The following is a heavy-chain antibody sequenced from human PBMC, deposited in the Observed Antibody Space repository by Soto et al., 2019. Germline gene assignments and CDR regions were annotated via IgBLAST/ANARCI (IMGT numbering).Heavy chain of an antibody. Sequence: QAHLVESGGGVVQPGRSLRLSCAASGFTFTSYGMHWVRQAPGTRLEWVAVISYDGGLQHYADSVKGRFTISRDNSKNMVPLQMKSLRAEDTAVYYCVSDRGYGHASVPYSWGQGTLVSVSS. J-gene: IGHJ4*02. D-gene: IGHD5-18*01. CDR1: GFTFTSYG. CDR3: VSDRGYGHASVPYS. CDR2: ISYDGGLQ. V-gene: IGHV3-30*03.